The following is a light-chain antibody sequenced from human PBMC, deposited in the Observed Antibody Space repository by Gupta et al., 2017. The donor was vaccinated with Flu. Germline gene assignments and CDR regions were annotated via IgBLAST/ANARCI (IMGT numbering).Light chain of an antibody. J-gene: IGLJ3*02. V-gene: IGLV1-47*01. CDR2: RNN. CDR1: SSNIGSNY. CDR3: AAWDDSLSGPGV. Sequence: QSVLTQPPSASGTPGPRVTISCSGSSSNIGSNYVYWYQQLPGTAPKRLSYRNNQRPSGVPDRFSGSKSDTSASLAISGLRSEDEADYYCAAWDDSLSGPGVFGGGTKLTVL.